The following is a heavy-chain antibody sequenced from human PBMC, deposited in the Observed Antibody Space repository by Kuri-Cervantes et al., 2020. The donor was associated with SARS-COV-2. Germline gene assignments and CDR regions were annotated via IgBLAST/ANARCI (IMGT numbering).Heavy chain of an antibody. CDR2: IYSGGST. D-gene: IGHD3-10*01. J-gene: IGHJ4*02. V-gene: IGHV3-53*01. CDR1: GFTVSSNY. CDR3: ARVVGIRGYFDY. Sequence: GGSLRLSCAASGFTVSSNYMSWVRQAPGKGLEWVSVIYSGGSTYYADSVKGRFTISRDNSKNTLYLQMNSPRAEDTAVYYCARVVGIRGYFDYWGQGTLVTVSS.